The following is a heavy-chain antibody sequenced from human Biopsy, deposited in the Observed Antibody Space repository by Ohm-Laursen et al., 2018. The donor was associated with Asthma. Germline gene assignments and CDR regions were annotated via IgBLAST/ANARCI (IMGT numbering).Heavy chain of an antibody. Sequence: GASVKVSCKTSGYTFNSAGITWVRQAPGQGLEWMGWISVYNGNTKVAQKLKDRVTMTTDTSTSTAYMELRSLRSDDTAVYFCARAVDYSHYYGIDVWGQGTTVTVS. V-gene: IGHV1-18*01. CDR2: ISVYNGNT. J-gene: IGHJ6*02. D-gene: IGHD3-10*01. CDR3: ARAVDYSHYYGIDV. CDR1: GYTFNSAG.